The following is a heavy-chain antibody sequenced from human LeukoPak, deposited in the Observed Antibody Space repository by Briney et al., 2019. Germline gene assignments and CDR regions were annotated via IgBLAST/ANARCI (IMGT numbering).Heavy chain of an antibody. J-gene: IGHJ6*02. CDR3: ARGRSGSYQYYYGLDV. D-gene: IGHD1-26*01. Sequence: SQTLSLTCTVSGGSISSGSYYWSWIRQPAGKGLEWTGRISTSGSTNYNPSLKSRVTISVDTSKNQFSLKLSSVTAADTAVYYCARGRSGSYQYYYGLDVWGQGTTVTVSS. CDR1: GGSISSGSYY. CDR2: ISTSGST. V-gene: IGHV4-61*02.